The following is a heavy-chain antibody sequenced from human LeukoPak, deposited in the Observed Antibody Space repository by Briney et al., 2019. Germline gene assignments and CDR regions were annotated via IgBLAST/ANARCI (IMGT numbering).Heavy chain of an antibody. V-gene: IGHV1-24*01. CDR2: FDPEDGET. Sequence: EASVKVSCKASGYTFTSYYMHWVRQAPGKGLEWKGGFDPEDGETIYAQKFQGRVTMTEDTSTDTAYMELSSLRSEDTAVYYCATVAVDSSGYYYGRTFDYWGQGTLVTVSS. CDR1: GYTFTSYY. J-gene: IGHJ4*02. CDR3: ATVAVDSSGYYYGRTFDY. D-gene: IGHD3-22*01.